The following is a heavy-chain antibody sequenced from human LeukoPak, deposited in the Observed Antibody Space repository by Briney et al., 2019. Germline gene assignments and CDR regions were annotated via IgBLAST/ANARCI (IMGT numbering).Heavy chain of an antibody. V-gene: IGHV5-51*01. CDR1: GYSFTSYW. J-gene: IGHJ3*02. Sequence: GASLKISCKGSGYSFTSYWIGWVRQMPGKGLEWMGIIYPGDSDTRYSPSFQGQVTTSADKSISTAYLQWSSLKASDTAMYYCAGPVVAATDAFDIWGQGTMVTVSS. CDR3: AGPVVAATDAFDI. CDR2: IYPGDSDT. D-gene: IGHD2-15*01.